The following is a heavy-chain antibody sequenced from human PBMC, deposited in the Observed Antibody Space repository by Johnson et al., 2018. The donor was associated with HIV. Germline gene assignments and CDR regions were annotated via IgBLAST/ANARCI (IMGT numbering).Heavy chain of an antibody. CDR1: GFTFSSYG. CDR2: ISYDGSSK. D-gene: IGHD3-10*01. J-gene: IGHJ3*01. CDR3: AKGMGLSIGELSDAFHF. V-gene: IGHV3-30*19. Sequence: QVQLVESGGGVVQPGGSLRLSCAASGFTFSSYGMHWVRQAPGKGLEWVAFISYDGSSKYYADSVKGRFTISRDNSKNTLNLQMNSLRPEDTAVYYCAKGMGLSIGELSDAFHFWGLGTVVTVSS.